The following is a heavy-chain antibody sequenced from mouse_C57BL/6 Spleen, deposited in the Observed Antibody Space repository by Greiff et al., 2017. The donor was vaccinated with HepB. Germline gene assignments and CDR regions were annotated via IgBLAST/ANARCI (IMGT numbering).Heavy chain of an antibody. Sequence: VHVKQSGPELVKPGASVKISCKASGYSFTDYNMNWVKQSNGKSLEWIGVINPNYGTTSYNQKFKGKATLTVDKSSSTAYMQLNSLTSEDSAVYYCARSSTMRAMDYWGQGTSVTVSS. D-gene: IGHD2-4*01. CDR2: INPNYGTT. CDR3: ARSSTMRAMDY. CDR1: GYSFTDYN. J-gene: IGHJ4*01. V-gene: IGHV1-39*01.